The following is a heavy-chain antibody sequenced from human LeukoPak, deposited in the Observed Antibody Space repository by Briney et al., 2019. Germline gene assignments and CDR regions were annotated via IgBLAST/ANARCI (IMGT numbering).Heavy chain of an antibody. J-gene: IGHJ5*02. Sequence: WASVKVSCKASGGTFSSYAISWVRQAPGQGLEWMGGIIPIFGTANYAQKFQGRVTITADESTSTAYMELSSLRSEDTAVYYCARTQYYDYVWGSYWFDPWGQGTLVTVSS. CDR3: ARTQYYDYVWGSYWFDP. D-gene: IGHD3-16*01. CDR1: GGTFSSYA. CDR2: IIPIFGTA. V-gene: IGHV1-69*13.